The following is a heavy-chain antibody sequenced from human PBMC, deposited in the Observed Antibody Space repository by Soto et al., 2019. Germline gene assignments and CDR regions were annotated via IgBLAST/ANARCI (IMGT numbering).Heavy chain of an antibody. D-gene: IGHD3-22*01. J-gene: IGHJ5*02. V-gene: IGHV1-18*01. CDR1: GYTFSNYG. Sequence: QVQLVQSGGEVKRPGASVKVSCKTSGYTFSNYGITWVRQAPGQPLEWLGWISLYSDGTNYAQKFQDRINMTRDTSITTAYMDLSRLRSDDTAVYYCARGAFDRSGNYLAGWFDPWGQGTLVTVSS. CDR2: ISLYSDGT. CDR3: ARGAFDRSGNYLAGWFDP.